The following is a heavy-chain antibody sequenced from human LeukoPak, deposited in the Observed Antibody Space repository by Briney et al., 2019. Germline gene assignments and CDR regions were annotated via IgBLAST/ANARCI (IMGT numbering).Heavy chain of an antibody. V-gene: IGHV1-69*05. CDR2: IIPIFGTA. J-gene: IGHJ3*02. D-gene: IGHD3-22*01. CDR3: ASIDSSGYYSSDAFDI. CDR1: GGTFSSYA. Sequence: ASVKISCKASGGTFSSYAISWVRQAPGQGLEWMGRIIPIFGTAYYAQKFQGRVAITTDESTSTAYMELSSLRSEDTAVYYCASIDSSGYYSSDAFDIWGQGTMVTVSS.